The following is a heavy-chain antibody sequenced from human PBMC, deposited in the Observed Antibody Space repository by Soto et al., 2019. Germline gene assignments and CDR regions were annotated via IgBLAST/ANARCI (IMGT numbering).Heavy chain of an antibody. CDR2: IIPIFGTA. D-gene: IGHD3-22*01. CDR1: GGTFSSYA. V-gene: IGHV1-69*13. J-gene: IGHJ4*02. CDR3: ARAYYYDSSGYYPLDY. Sequence: SVKVSCKASGGTFSSYAISWVRQAPGQGLEWMGGIIPIFGTANYAQKFQGRVTITADESTSTAYMELSSLRSEDTAVYYCARAYYYDSSGYYPLDYWGQGTLVTVSS.